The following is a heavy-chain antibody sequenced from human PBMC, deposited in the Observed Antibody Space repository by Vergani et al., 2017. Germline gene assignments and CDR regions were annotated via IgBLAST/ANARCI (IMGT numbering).Heavy chain of an antibody. CDR1: GFMFSSYW. CDR3: LKQLVRDPRYFDL. J-gene: IGHJ2*01. CDR2: IKQDGSEK. Sequence: EVQLVESGGGLVQPRGSLRLSCAASGFMFSSYWMSWVRQAPGKGLEWVANIKQDGSEKYYVDSVKGRFTISRDNAKNSLYLQMNSLRGEDTAVYYCLKQLVRDPRYFDLWGRGTLVTVSS. V-gene: IGHV3-7*03. D-gene: IGHD6-13*01.